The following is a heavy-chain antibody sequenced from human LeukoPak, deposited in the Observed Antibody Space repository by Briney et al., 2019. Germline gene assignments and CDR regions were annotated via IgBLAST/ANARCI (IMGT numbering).Heavy chain of an antibody. D-gene: IGHD3-3*01. Sequence: GGSLRLSCAASGFTFSSYTMSWVRQAPGKGLEWVSTISGSGGSTYYADSVKGRFTISRDNSKNTLYLQMNSLSAEDTAVYYCAKDADLGYDFWSGYFSFDYWGQGTLVTVSS. V-gene: IGHV3-23*01. CDR3: AKDADLGYDFWSGYFSFDY. J-gene: IGHJ4*02. CDR1: GFTFSSYT. CDR2: ISGSGGST.